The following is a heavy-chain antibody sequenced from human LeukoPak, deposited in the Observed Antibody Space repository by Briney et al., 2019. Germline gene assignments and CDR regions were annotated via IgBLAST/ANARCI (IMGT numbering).Heavy chain of an antibody. CDR1: GGSFSGYY. Sequence: PSETLSLTCAVYGGSFSGYYWSWFRQPPGKGLEWIGYIYHSGSTYYNPSLKSRVTISVDRSKNQFSLKLSSVTAADTAVYYCARARGYSGYDFGSGYWFDPWGQGTLVTVSS. J-gene: IGHJ5*02. D-gene: IGHD5-12*01. CDR3: ARARGYSGYDFGSGYWFDP. CDR2: IYHSGST. V-gene: IGHV4-34*01.